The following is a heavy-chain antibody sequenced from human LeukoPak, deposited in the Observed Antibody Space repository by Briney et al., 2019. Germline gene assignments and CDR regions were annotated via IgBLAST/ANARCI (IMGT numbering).Heavy chain of an antibody. V-gene: IGHV4-30-2*01. Sequence: PSQTLSLTCTVSGGSISSGGYYWSWIRQPPGKGLEWIGYIYHSGSTYYNPSLKSRVTISVDRSKNQFSLKLSSVTAADTAVYYCARDRVAGLLWFGEPDYWGQGTLVTVSS. J-gene: IGHJ4*02. CDR1: GGSISSGGYY. CDR2: IYHSGST. D-gene: IGHD3-10*01. CDR3: ARDRVAGLLWFGEPDY.